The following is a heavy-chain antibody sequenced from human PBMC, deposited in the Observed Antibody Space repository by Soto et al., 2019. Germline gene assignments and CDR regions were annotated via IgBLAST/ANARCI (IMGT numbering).Heavy chain of an antibody. Sequence: GESLKISCKGSGYSFTSYWIGWVRQMPGKGLEWMGIIYPGDSDTRYSPSFQGQVTISADKSISTAYLQWSSLRAEDTAVYYCAKCHCSSTSCQYYYYYGMDVWGQGTTVTVSS. D-gene: IGHD2-2*01. CDR3: AKCHCSSTSCQYYYYYGMDV. J-gene: IGHJ6*02. CDR2: IYPGDSDT. V-gene: IGHV5-51*01. CDR1: GYSFTSYW.